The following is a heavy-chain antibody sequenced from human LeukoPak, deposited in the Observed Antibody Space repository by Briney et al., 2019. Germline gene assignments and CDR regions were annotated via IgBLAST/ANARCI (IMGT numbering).Heavy chain of an antibody. CDR2: VSAANNP. Sequence: ASVKVSCKASGYTFTGYYMHWVRQAPGQGLELLGWVSAANNPEYSQKFQGRVVITRDASATTSYLELNSLRSEDTAVYYGAMSVEMPPIPSFDYWGQGTLVTVSS. D-gene: IGHD5-24*01. CDR1: GYTFTGYY. CDR3: AMSVEMPPIPSFDY. V-gene: IGHV1-3*01. J-gene: IGHJ4*02.